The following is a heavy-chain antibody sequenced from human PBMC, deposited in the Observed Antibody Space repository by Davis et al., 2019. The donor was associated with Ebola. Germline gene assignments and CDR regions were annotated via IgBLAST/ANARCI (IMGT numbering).Heavy chain of an antibody. V-gene: IGHV1-18*01. CDR1: GGTFIHQS. CDR2: ISAYNGNT. Sequence: ASVKVSCKASGGTFIHQSISWVRQAPGQGLEWMGWISAYNGNTNYAQKLQGRVTMTTDTSTSTAYMELRSLRSDDTAVYYCARDEGTGTRGPWGQGTLVTVSS. CDR3: ARDEGTGTRGP. J-gene: IGHJ5*02. D-gene: IGHD1-7*01.